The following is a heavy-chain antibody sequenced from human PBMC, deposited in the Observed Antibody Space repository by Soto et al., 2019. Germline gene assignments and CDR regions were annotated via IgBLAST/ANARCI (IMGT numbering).Heavy chain of an antibody. D-gene: IGHD3-10*01. CDR2: IKSKTDGGTT. J-gene: IGHJ6*02. V-gene: IGHV3-15*07. CDR1: GFTFSNAW. CDR3: TTEAYYGSGSHSLFREDYYYYGMDV. Sequence: PGGSLRLSCAASGFTFSNAWMNWVRQALGKGLEWVGRIKSKTDGGTTDYAAPVKGRFTISRDDSKNTLYLQMNSLKTEDAAVYYCTTEAYYGSGSHSLFREDYYYYGMDVWGQGTTVTGS.